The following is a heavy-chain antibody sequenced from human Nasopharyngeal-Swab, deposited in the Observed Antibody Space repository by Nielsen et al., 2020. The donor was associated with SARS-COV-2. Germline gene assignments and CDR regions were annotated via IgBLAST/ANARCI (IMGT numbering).Heavy chain of an antibody. CDR2: VYYSGST. CDR1: GGCISSYY. V-gene: IGHV4-59*01. CDR3: ARGDILTPYYYMDV. Sequence: SETLSLTCTVSGGCISSYYWNWVRQPPGKGLEWIAYVYYSGSTKYNPSLKSRVTISVDRAKNQVSLKLTSVTAADTAVYYCARGDILTPYYYMDVWGRGTTVAVSS. J-gene: IGHJ6*03. D-gene: IGHD3-9*01.